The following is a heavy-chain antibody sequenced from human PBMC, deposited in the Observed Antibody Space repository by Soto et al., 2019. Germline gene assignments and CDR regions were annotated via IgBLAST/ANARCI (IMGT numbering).Heavy chain of an antibody. J-gene: IGHJ4*02. CDR1: GYTFTSYG. CDR2: ISPNSGNT. CDR3: ARGYCSSTSCYYYFDY. Sequence: APVKVSCKASGYTFTSYGISWVRQAPGQGLEWMGWISPNSGNTNYAQKFQGWVTMTRDTSISTAYMELSRLRSDDTAVYYCARGYCSSTSCYYYFDYWGQGTLVTVSS. D-gene: IGHD2-2*01. V-gene: IGHV1-2*04.